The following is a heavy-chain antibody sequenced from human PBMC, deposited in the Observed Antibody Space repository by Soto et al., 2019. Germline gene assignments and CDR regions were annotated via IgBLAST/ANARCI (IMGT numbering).Heavy chain of an antibody. V-gene: IGHV3-7*01. D-gene: IGHD3-16*01. CDR3: VCGGNFFVY. Sequence: EVQLVESGGGLVKPGGSRRLSCAASGFTFSTYWMTWVRRPPGKGLEWVANLDQDGSERYYVDSVRGRFTISRDNAKNSLYLQMNSLRAEDTAVYYCVCGGNFFVYWGQGTLVTVSP. CDR2: LDQDGSER. CDR1: GFTFSTYW. J-gene: IGHJ4*02.